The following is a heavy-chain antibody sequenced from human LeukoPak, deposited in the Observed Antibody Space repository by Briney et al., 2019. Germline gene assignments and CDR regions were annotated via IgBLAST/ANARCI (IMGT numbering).Heavy chain of an antibody. D-gene: IGHD3-16*01. CDR3: ARRGLRSLDY. Sequence: GGSLRLSCAASGFTFSSYAMHWVRQAPGKGLEWVAVISYDGSNKYYADSVKGRFTISRDNAKNSLYLQMNSLRAEDTAVYYCARRGLRSLDYWGQGTLVTVSS. J-gene: IGHJ4*02. CDR1: GFTFSSYA. CDR2: ISYDGSNK. V-gene: IGHV3-30-3*01.